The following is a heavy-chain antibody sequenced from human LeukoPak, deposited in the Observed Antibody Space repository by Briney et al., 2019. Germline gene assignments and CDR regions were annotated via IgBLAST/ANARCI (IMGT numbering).Heavy chain of an antibody. Sequence: SQTLSLTCAVSGGSISSGGYSWSWIRQPPGKGLEWIGYIYHSGSTYYNPSLKSRVTISVDRSKNQFSLKLSSVTAADTAVYYCARGAVTLTGAFDTWGQGTMVTVSS. CDR1: GGSISSGGYS. D-gene: IGHD4-17*01. V-gene: IGHV4-30-2*01. J-gene: IGHJ3*02. CDR3: ARGAVTLTGAFDT. CDR2: IYHSGST.